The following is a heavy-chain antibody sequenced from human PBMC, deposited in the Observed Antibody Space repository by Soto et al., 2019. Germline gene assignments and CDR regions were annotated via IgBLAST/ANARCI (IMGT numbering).Heavy chain of an antibody. J-gene: IGHJ5*02. CDR1: GYNLTGHY. CDR2: IGPESGAT. V-gene: IGHV1-2*02. Sequence: ASVSVSCKTSGYNLTGHYIHWARQAPQQGPEWMGEIGPESGATRYAQKFRGRVTMTMDTSITTVYMELKNLSPDDTAVYYCGRGRSGQVVTFSWGQGTPVTTSS. D-gene: IGHD1-26*01. CDR3: GRGRSGQVVTFS.